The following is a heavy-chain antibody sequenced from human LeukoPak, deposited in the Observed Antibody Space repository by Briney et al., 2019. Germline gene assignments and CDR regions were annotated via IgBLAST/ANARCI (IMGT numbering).Heavy chain of an antibody. CDR1: GGSISSSSYY. V-gene: IGHV4-39*01. CDR3: ARTMYYDWKLAGIAFDI. D-gene: IGHD3-3*01. CDR2: IYYSGST. J-gene: IGHJ3*02. Sequence: SETLSLTCTVSGGSISSSSYYWGWIRRPPGKGLEWIASIYYSGSTYYNPSLKSRVTISVDTSKNQFSLRLSPVTAADTAVYYCARTMYYDWKLAGIAFDIWGQGTMVTVSS.